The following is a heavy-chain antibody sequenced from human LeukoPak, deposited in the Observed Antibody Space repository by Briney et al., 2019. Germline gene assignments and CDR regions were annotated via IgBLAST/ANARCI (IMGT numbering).Heavy chain of an antibody. Sequence: GGSLRLSCAASGFTFSSYWMNWVRQAPGKGLEWVANIKKDGSDKNYLGSVKGRFTISRDNSKNTLYLQMNSLRAEDTAVYYCARDDSDWYEVYYGMDVWGQGTTVTVSS. J-gene: IGHJ6*02. CDR2: IKKDGSDK. D-gene: IGHD6-19*01. CDR1: GFTFSSYW. CDR3: ARDDSDWYEVYYGMDV. V-gene: IGHV3-7*01.